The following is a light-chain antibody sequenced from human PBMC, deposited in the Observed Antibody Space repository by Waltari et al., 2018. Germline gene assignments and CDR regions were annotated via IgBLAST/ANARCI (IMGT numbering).Light chain of an antibody. CDR2: KAS. CDR3: QQYDNYWT. V-gene: IGKV1-5*03. Sequence: DIQMTQPPSTLSASVGDRVTITCRASPSITNWLAWYQQKPGKAPKPLIDKASNLERGVPSRFSGSGSGTEFTLTISSLQPDDFATYYCQQYDNYWTFGQGTKVEIK. J-gene: IGKJ1*01. CDR1: PSITNW.